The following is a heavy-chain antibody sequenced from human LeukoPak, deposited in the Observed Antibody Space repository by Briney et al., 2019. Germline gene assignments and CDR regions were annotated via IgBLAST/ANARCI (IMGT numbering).Heavy chain of an antibody. D-gene: IGHD5-12*01. V-gene: IGHV3-23*01. CDR2: ITGSDDTT. Sequence: GGSLRLPCAASGFTFSSDAMTWVRQAPGEGLEWVSTITGSDDTTYYADSVKGRFTISRDYSKNTVHLQLNNLRAEDTAMYYCAKGPQLYSGYHPDYWGQGTLVTVSS. J-gene: IGHJ4*02. CDR1: GFTFSSDA. CDR3: AKGPQLYSGYHPDY.